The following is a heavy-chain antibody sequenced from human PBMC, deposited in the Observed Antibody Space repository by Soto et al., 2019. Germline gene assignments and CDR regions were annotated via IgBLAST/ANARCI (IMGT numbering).Heavy chain of an antibody. CDR3: ARQGTTVVTQAYFDH. CDR1: GGSITSSSYY. Sequence: SETLSLTCTVSGGSITSSSYYWGWIRQPPGKGLEWIGGIYYSGRSYYNPSLKSRVTMSVDTSKNQFSLTLNSVTAADAAVYYCARQGTTVVTQAYFDHWGQGTLVTVSS. CDR2: IYYSGRS. D-gene: IGHD4-17*01. J-gene: IGHJ4*02. V-gene: IGHV4-39*01.